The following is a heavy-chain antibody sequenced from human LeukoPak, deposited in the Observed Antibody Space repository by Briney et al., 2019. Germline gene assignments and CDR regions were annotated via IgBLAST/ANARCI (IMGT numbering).Heavy chain of an antibody. CDR2: FDPEDGET. CDR1: GYTLTELS. Sequence: GASVKVSCKVSGYTLTELSMHWVRQAPGEGLEWMGGFDPEDGETIYAQKFQGRVTMTEDTSTDTAYTELSSLRSEDTAVYYCAIAVAGVGFVDYWGQGTLVTVSS. D-gene: IGHD6-19*01. CDR3: AIAVAGVGFVDY. J-gene: IGHJ4*02. V-gene: IGHV1-24*01.